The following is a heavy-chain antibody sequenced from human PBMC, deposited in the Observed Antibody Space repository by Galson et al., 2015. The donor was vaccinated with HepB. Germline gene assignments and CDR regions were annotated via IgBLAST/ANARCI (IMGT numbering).Heavy chain of an antibody. V-gene: IGHV3-30-3*01. J-gene: IGHJ6*02. CDR2: ISYDGSNK. Sequence: SLRLSCAASGFTFSSYAMHWVRQAPGKGLEWVAVISYDGSNKYYADSVKGRFTISRDNSKNTLYLQMNSLRAEDTAVYYCARDAGDRRLVGDYYYYYGMDVWGQGTTVTVSS. CDR3: ARDAGDRRLVGDYYYYYGMDV. CDR1: GFTFSSYA. D-gene: IGHD3-16*01.